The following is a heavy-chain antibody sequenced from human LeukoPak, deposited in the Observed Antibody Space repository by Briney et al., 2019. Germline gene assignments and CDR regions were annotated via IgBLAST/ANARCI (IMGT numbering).Heavy chain of an antibody. J-gene: IGHJ6*02. Sequence: GGSLRLSCAASGFTVSSNYMSWVRQAPGKGLEWVSVIYCGGSTYYADSVRGRFTISRDNSKNTLYLQMNSLRAEDTAVYYCARDVRIAARPGYYYGMDVWGQGTTVTVSS. V-gene: IGHV3-66*01. D-gene: IGHD6-6*01. CDR3: ARDVRIAARPGYYYGMDV. CDR1: GFTVSSNY. CDR2: IYCGGST.